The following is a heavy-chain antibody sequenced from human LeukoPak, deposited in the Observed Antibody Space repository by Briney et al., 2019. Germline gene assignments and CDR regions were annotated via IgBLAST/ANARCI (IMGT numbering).Heavy chain of an antibody. CDR3: ARLERGILTPRNWFDP. J-gene: IGHJ5*02. V-gene: IGHV4-59*08. CDR2: IYYSGST. CDR1: GGSISSYY. D-gene: IGHD3-3*01. Sequence: ASETLSLTCTVSGGSISSYYWSWIRQPPGKGLEWIGYIYYSGSTNYNPSLKSRVTISVDTSKNQFSLKLSPVTAADTAVYYCARLERGILTPRNWFDPWGQGTLVTVSS.